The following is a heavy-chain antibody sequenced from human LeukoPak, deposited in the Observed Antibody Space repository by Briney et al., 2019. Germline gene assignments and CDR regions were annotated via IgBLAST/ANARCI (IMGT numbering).Heavy chain of an antibody. CDR2: IYYSGST. V-gene: IGHV4-39*01. CDR3: ASPPGYSSGGNDY. D-gene: IGHD6-19*01. Sequence: IPSETLSLTCTVSGGSISSSSYYWGWIRQPPGKGLEWIGSIYYSGSTYYNPSLKSRFTISVDTSKNQFSLKLSSVTAADTAVYYCASPPGYSSGGNDYWGQGTLVTVSS. CDR1: GGSISSSSYY. J-gene: IGHJ4*02.